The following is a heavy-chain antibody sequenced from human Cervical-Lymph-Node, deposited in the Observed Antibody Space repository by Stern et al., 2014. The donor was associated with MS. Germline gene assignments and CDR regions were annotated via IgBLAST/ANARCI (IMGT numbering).Heavy chain of an antibody. V-gene: IGHV4-61*02. CDR2: ISSRGST. CDR1: GGSISSGNYY. Sequence: QLQLQESGPGLVKPSQTLSLTCTLSGGSISSGNYYWSWIRQPAGEGLEWIGRISSRGSTQYNPPLKRRVPISAHTSTHQVSLRLSSGTAADTAVYYCARGNYDVLTDNGGHGFDIWGQGTMVTVSS. J-gene: IGHJ3*02. CDR3: ARGNYDVLTDNGGHGFDI. D-gene: IGHD3-9*01.